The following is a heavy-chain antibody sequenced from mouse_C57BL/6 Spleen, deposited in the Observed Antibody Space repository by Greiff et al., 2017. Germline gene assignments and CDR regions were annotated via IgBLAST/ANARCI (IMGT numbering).Heavy chain of an antibody. Sequence: QVQLQQPGAELVKPGASVKLSCKASGYTFTSYWMHWVKQRPGQGLEWIGMIHPNSGSTNYNEKFKSKATLTVDKSSSTAYMQLSSLTAADSAVYYCARREGYGSSYVNYAMDYWGQGTSVTVSS. CDR3: ARREGYGSSYVNYAMDY. D-gene: IGHD1-1*01. V-gene: IGHV1-64*01. CDR1: GYTFTSYW. J-gene: IGHJ4*01. CDR2: IHPNSGST.